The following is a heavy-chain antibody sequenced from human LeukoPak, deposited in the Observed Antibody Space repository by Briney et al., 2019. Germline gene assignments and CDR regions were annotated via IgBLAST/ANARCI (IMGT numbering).Heavy chain of an antibody. CDR1: EFTFDDYT. V-gene: IGHV3-43*01. CDR3: AKDHGSGWPDY. Sequence: PGGSLRLSCAASEFTFDDYTTHWVRQAPGKGLEWVSLISWDGGSTYYADSVKGRFTISRDNSKNSLYLQMNSLRTEDTALYYCAKDHGSGWPDYWGQGTLVTVSS. CDR2: ISWDGGST. J-gene: IGHJ4*02. D-gene: IGHD6-19*01.